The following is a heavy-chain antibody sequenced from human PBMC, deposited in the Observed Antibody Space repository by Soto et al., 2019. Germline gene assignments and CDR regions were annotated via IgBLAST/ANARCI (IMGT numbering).Heavy chain of an antibody. CDR2: ISYSGNK. J-gene: IGHJ4*02. CDR3: AKRPLAGSGWTFDY. CDR1: VFTSNAHG. Sequence: XLSLSPRVFTSNAHGMHWVCQSPGKGLEWVSYISYSGNKYYADSVQGRFTISRDDSKNTVFLEINSLRTEDTAVYYCAKRPLAGSGWTFDYWGQGTSVTVSS. D-gene: IGHD6-19*01. V-gene: IGHV3-30*18.